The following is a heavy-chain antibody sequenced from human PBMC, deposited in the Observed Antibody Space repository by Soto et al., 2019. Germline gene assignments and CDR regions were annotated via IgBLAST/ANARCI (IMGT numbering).Heavy chain of an antibody. CDR2: IFYAGST. J-gene: IGHJ6*02. CDR3: ARLSLSGHKYYAMDV. Sequence: SDTHSLTCTVSGGSNSSCGNYCPWIPQPPAKALEWIGYIFYAGSTYYSPSLKSRISISVDMSKNQFSLNLNSVTAADTAIYYCARLSLSGHKYYAMDVWRLGTTVT. CDR1: GGSNSSCGNY. D-gene: IGHD3-16*02. V-gene: IGHV4-30-4*02.